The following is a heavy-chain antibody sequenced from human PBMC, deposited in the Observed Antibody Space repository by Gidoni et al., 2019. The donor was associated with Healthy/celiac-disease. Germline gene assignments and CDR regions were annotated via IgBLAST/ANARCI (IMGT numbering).Heavy chain of an antibody. CDR2: IYSGGST. CDR1: GFTVSSNY. J-gene: IGHJ3*02. D-gene: IGHD2-15*01. V-gene: IGHV3-53*01. Sequence: EVQLVEPGGGLIQPGGSLRLSCAASGFTVSSNYMSWVRQAPGKGLEWVSVIYSGGSTYYADSVKGRFTISRDNSKNTLHLQMNSLRAEDTAVYYCARDRRGAYCSGGSCYEDAFDIWGQGTMVTVSS. CDR3: ARDRRGAYCSGGSCYEDAFDI.